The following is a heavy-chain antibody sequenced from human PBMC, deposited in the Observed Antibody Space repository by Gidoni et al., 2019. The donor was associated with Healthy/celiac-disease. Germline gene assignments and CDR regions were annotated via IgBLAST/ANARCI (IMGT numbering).Heavy chain of an antibody. V-gene: IGHV3-73*02. Sequence: EVQLVESGGGLVQPGGSLKLSCAASGFTFSGSAMHWVRQASGKGLEWVGRIRSKANSYATAYAASVKGRFTISRDDSKNTAYLQMNSLKTEDTAVYYCTRDGIVGATWGQGTLVTVSS. D-gene: IGHD1-26*01. J-gene: IGHJ4*02. CDR3: TRDGIVGAT. CDR2: IRSKANSYAT. CDR1: GFTFSGSA.